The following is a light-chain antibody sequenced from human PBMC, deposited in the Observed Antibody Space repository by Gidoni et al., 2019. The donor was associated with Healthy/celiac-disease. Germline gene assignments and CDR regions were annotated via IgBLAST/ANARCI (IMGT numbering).Light chain of an antibody. J-gene: IGLJ2*01. V-gene: IGLV1-51*01. CDR1: SSNIGNNY. CDR2: DNN. CDR3: GTWDSSLSAVV. Sequence: QSVLTQPPSVSAAPGQKVTISCSGSSSNIGNNYVSWYQQLPGTAPKLLIYDNNKRPSGIPDRFSGSGDEADYYCGTWDSSLSAVVFDGETKLTVL.